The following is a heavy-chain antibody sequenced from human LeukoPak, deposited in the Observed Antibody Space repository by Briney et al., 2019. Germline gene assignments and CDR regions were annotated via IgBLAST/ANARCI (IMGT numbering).Heavy chain of an antibody. D-gene: IGHD3-10*02. J-gene: IGHJ6*02. CDR3: ARDLHYYVAMDV. Sequence: GKSLRLSCAASGFTFSSYGMHWVRQGPGKGLECVAVTWYDGRNNYYAASVKGRFTISRDDSKTTVYLLMNSLRAEDTAVYYCARDLHYYVAMDVWGQGTTDTVSS. CDR2: TWYDGRNN. CDR1: GFTFSSYG. V-gene: IGHV3-33*01.